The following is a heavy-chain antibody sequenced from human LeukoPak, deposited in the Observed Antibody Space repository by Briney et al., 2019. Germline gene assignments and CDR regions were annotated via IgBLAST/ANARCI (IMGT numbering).Heavy chain of an antibody. V-gene: IGHV4-4*02. D-gene: IGHD6-25*01. J-gene: IGHJ4*02. CDR1: GGSVSSTNW. CDR3: AREGGFYRPLDY. CDR2: VHLDGRT. Sequence: SETLSLTCGVSGGSVSSTNWWTGIRQPPGKGLEWIGEVHLDGRTNFNPSLKSRLTMSVDLSESHVSLKLTSVTAADTAVYYCAREGGFYRPLDYSGQGTLVTVSS.